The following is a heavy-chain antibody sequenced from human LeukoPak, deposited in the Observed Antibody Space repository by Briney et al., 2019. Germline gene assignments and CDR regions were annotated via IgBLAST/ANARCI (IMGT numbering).Heavy chain of an antibody. CDR3: AKDSSVPYGITD. CDR1: GFTFSKYA. Sequence: GGSLRLSCAASGFTFSKYAMSWVRQAPGKGLEWVSAISPSDGNTFYVGSVKGWFTISRDNSKNTLSLQMNSLRAEDTALYYCAKDSSVPYGITDWGQGTLVTVS. V-gene: IGHV3-23*01. CDR2: ISPSDGNT. J-gene: IGHJ4*02. D-gene: IGHD4-17*01.